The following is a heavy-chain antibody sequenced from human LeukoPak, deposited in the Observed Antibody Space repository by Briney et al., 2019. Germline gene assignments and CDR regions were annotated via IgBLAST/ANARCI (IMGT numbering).Heavy chain of an antibody. CDR1: GFTFSSYD. Sequence: QPGGSLRLSCAASGFTFSSYDMHWVRQATGKGLEWVSAIGTAGDTYYPGSVKGRFTISRENAKNSLYLQMNSLRAGDTAVYYCASSRDTYYYGSGRQPYDYWGQGTLVTVSS. CDR3: ASSRDTYYYGSGRQPYDY. J-gene: IGHJ4*02. V-gene: IGHV3-13*01. CDR2: IGTAGDT. D-gene: IGHD3-10*01.